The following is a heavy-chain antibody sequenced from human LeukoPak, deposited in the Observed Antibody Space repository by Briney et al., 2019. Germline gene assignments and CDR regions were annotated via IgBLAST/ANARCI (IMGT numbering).Heavy chain of an antibody. J-gene: IGHJ6*03. CDR2: ISSSSSYI. D-gene: IGHD5-18*01. V-gene: IGHV3-21*01. CDR1: GFTFSSYS. CDR3: ARDPQPVDTAMVPLYYYYMDV. Sequence: GGSLRLSCAASGFTFSSYSMNWVRQAPGKGLEWVSSISSSSSYIYYADSVKGRFTISRDNAKNSLYLQMNSLRAEDTAVYYCARDPQPVDTAMVPLYYYYMDVWDKGTTVTVSS.